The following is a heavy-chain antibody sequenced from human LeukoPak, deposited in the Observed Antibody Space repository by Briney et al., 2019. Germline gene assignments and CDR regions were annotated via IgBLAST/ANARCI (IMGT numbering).Heavy chain of an antibody. V-gene: IGHV3-7*03. CDR2: IEQDGSET. CDR1: GFPFSNYW. D-gene: IGHD3-10*01. Sequence: PGGSLRLSCAASGFPFSNYWMTWVRQAPGKGLEWVATIEQDGSETYYLGSVKGRFIISRDNAKNSLYLQMNSLRVEDTAVYYCARDSSMLRGPLVIYYFDFWGQGTLVTVSS. CDR3: ARDSSMLRGPLVIYYFDF. J-gene: IGHJ4*02.